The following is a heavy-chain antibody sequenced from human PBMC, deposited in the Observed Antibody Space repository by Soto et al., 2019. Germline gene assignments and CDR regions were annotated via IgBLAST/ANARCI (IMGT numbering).Heavy chain of an antibody. CDR2: IYYSGST. J-gene: IGHJ4*02. D-gene: IGHD5-12*01. CDR1: GGSISSYY. CDR3: ARDLEYSGYGGFDY. Sequence: SETLSLTCTVSGGSISSYYWSWIRQPPGKGLEWIGYIYYSGSTNYNPSLKSRVTISVDTSKNQFSLKLSSVTAADTAVYYCARDLEYSGYGGFDYWGQGTLVTVSS. V-gene: IGHV4-59*01.